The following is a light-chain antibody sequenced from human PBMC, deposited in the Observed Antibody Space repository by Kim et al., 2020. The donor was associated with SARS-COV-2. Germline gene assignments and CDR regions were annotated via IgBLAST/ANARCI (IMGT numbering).Light chain of an antibody. V-gene: IGKV3-15*01. CDR1: QSVSSN. Sequence: SPGERATLSGRASQSVSSNLAWYQQKPGQAPRLLIYGASTRATGIPARFSGSGSGTEFTLTISSLQSEDFAVYYCQQYNNWPPLTFGGGTKVDIK. CDR3: QQYNNWPPLT. J-gene: IGKJ4*01. CDR2: GAS.